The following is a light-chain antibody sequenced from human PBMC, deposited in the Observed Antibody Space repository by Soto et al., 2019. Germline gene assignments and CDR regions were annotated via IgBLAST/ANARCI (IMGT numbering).Light chain of an antibody. V-gene: IGLV2-11*01. CDR2: DVN. J-gene: IGLJ2*01. Sequence: QSALTQPRSVSGSPGQSVTISCTGTSSDVGGYNYVSWYQQLPGKAPKFIIYDVNNRPSGVPDRFSGSKSGNTASLTVSGLQAEDEADYYCCSYADNYLVFGGGTQLTVL. CDR1: SSDVGGYNY. CDR3: CSYADNYLV.